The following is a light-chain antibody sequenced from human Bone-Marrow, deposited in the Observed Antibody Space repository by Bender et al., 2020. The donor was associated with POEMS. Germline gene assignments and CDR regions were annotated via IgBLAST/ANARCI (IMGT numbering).Light chain of an antibody. Sequence: QSVLTQPPSASGTPGQRVTISCSGGSSNIGAHAVNWYQHLPGTAPKLLIYSSHRRPSEVPDRFSGFKSGTSASLAITGLQAEDEADYYCCSYAGSTTVFGGGTELTVL. V-gene: IGLV1-44*01. J-gene: IGLJ2*01. CDR1: SSNIGAHA. CDR3: CSYAGSTTV. CDR2: SSH.